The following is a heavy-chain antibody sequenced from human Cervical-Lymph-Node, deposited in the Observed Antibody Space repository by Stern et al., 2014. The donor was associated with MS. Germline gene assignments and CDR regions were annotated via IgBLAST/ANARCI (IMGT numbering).Heavy chain of an antibody. Sequence: QVQLVESGAEVKEPGASVKVSCKASGYTFSDYYLHWVRQAPGQGLEWLGGISTKSGGTTFAQKFQGRVTMTSDTSIATAYMELTRLRSDDTAVYYCARRVAAAGTHYYGLFGHWGQGTLVTVSS. D-gene: IGHD6-13*01. J-gene: IGHJ4*02. CDR2: ISTKSGGT. V-gene: IGHV1-2*02. CDR1: GYTFSDYY. CDR3: ARRVAAAGTHYYGLFGH.